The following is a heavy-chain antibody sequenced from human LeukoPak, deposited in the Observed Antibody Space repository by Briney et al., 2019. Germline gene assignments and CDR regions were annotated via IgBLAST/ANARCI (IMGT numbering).Heavy chain of an antibody. D-gene: IGHD2-15*01. CDR1: GFTVSSNY. V-gene: IGHV3-53*01. Sequence: PGGSLRLSCAASGFTVSSNYMTWVRQAPGKGLEWVSFIYTGGSTYYADSVKGRFTISRDNAKNSLYLQMNSLRAEDTAVYYCARDYCSGGSCYYFDYWGQGTLVTVSS. CDR2: IYTGGST. CDR3: ARDYCSGGSCYYFDY. J-gene: IGHJ4*02.